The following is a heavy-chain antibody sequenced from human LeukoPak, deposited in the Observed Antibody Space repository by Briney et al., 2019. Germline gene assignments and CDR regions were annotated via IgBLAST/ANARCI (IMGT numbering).Heavy chain of an antibody. J-gene: IGHJ4*02. V-gene: IGHV3-64D*06. D-gene: IGHD3-3*01. CDR2: ISSAGGRI. CDR3: LVGDYFDY. Sequence: PGGSLRLSCSASGFTFSSYSLHWVRQAPGKGLEYVSAISSAGGRIYYADSVKGRFTISRDNSKNTLYLQMSSLRPEDTSVYYCLVGDYFDYWGQGTLVTVSS. CDR1: GFTFSSYS.